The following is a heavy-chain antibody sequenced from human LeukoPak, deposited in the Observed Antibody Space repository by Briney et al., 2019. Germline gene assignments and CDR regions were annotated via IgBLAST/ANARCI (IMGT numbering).Heavy chain of an antibody. CDR2: IIPIFGTA. CDR1: GGTFSSYA. J-gene: IGHJ6*04. D-gene: IGHD6-13*01. Sequence: ASVTVSCTASGGTFSSYAISWVRQAPGQGLEWMGGIIPIFGTANYAQKFQGRVTITADESTSTAYMELSSLRSEDTAVYYCARGGDSSSWYLGLLGYYYGMDVWGKGTTVTVSS. V-gene: IGHV1-69*01. CDR3: ARGGDSSSWYLGLLGYYYGMDV.